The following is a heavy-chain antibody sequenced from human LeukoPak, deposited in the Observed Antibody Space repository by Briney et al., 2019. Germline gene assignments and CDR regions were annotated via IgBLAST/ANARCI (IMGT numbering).Heavy chain of an antibody. D-gene: IGHD1-26*01. CDR2: INPNSGGT. J-gene: IGHJ4*02. V-gene: IGHV1-2*02. CDR3: ARDRIYSGTFDY. Sequence: GSVKVSCKASGYTFTDYYMHWVRQAPGQGLEWMGWINPNSGGTNYAQKFQGRVTMTRDTSISTAYMELSRLRSDDTAVYYCARDRIYSGTFDYWGQGTLVTVSS. CDR1: GYTFTDYY.